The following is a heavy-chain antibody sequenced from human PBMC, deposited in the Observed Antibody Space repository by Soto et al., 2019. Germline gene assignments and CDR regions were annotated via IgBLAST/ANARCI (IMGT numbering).Heavy chain of an antibody. CDR3: ARDRGVRGVRSLPIDY. CDR1: GYTFTSYG. V-gene: IGHV1-18*04. Sequence: ASVKVSGKASGYTFTSYGISWVRQAPGQGLEWMGWISAYNGNTNYAQKLQGRVTMTTDTSTSTAYMELSSLRSDDTAVYYCARDRGVRGVRSLPIDYWGQGTLVTVSS. D-gene: IGHD3-10*01. J-gene: IGHJ4*02. CDR2: ISAYNGNT.